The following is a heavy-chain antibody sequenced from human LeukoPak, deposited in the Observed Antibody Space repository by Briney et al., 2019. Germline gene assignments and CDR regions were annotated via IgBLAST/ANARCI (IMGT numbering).Heavy chain of an antibody. J-gene: IGHJ6*02. Sequence: PGRSLRLSFTAAGFTVTDYVIRWGRQAPGKWLELVSSISGSGPYIYYAYSVKGRFTISRDRAKNSLYLQMSSLRDEDTALYYCAGRCSVSRCHFSYYGMDVWGQGTTVTVSS. CDR3: AGRCSVSRCHFSYYGMDV. D-gene: IGHD2-15*01. V-gene: IGHV3-21*06. CDR1: GFTVTDYV. CDR2: ISGSGPYI.